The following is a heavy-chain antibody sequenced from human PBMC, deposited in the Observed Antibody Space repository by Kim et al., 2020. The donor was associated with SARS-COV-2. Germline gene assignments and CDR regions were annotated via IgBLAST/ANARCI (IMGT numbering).Heavy chain of an antibody. D-gene: IGHD6-13*01. Sequence: GGSLRLSCAASGFTFSSYAMSWVHQAPGKGLEWVSVISGSGGSTYYADSVKGRFTISRDNSKNTLYLQMNSLRAEDTAVYYCAKDRYSSSWYESAWFDPWGQGTLVTVSS. CDR2: ISGSGGST. CDR1: GFTFSSYA. J-gene: IGHJ5*02. CDR3: AKDRYSSSWYESAWFDP. V-gene: IGHV3-23*01.